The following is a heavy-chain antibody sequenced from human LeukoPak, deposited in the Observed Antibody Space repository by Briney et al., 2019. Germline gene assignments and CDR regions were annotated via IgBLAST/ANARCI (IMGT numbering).Heavy chain of an antibody. J-gene: IGHJ5*02. CDR1: GGSFSGYY. CDR2: INHSGST. CDR3: AGGIPFDP. Sequence: SETLSLTCAVYGGSFSGYYWSWIRQPPGKGLEWIGEINHSGSTNYNPSLKSRVTISVDTSRNQFALKLSSVTAADTAVYYCAGGIPFDPWGQGTLVTVSS. V-gene: IGHV4-34*01. D-gene: IGHD2-21*01.